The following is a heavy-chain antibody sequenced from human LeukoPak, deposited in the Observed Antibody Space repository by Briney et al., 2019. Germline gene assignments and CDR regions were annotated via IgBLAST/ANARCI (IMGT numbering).Heavy chain of an antibody. CDR3: ARSYPYYSDSSTYYYVGHDAFDI. Sequence: ASVKVSCKASGYTFSVYYIHWLRQAPGQGLEWMGWVVPNSGGTNYAQKFRDRVTMTRDTSIDTAYMELRSLRSDDTAVYSCARSYPYYSDSSTYYYVGHDAFDIWGQGTMVTVSS. CDR2: VVPNSGGT. D-gene: IGHD3-22*01. V-gene: IGHV1-2*02. CDR1: GYTFSVYY. J-gene: IGHJ3*02.